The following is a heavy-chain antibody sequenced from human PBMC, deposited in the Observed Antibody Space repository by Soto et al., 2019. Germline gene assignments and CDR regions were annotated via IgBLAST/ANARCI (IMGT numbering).Heavy chain of an antibody. CDR2: INAGNGNT. J-gene: IGHJ4*02. V-gene: IGHV1-3*01. CDR3: ARAGYVYYFDY. CDR1: GYTFTSYA. D-gene: IGHD3-9*01. Sequence: ASVKFSCKASGYTFTSYAMHWVRQAPRQRLEWMGWINAGNGNTKYSQKFQGRVTITRDTSASTAYMELSSLRSEDTAVYYCARAGYVYYFDYWGQGTLVTVSS.